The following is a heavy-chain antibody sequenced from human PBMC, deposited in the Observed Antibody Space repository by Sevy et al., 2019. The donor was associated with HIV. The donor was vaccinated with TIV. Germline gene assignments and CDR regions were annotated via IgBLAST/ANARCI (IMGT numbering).Heavy chain of an antibody. J-gene: IGHJ4*03. CDR2: VRDRGYGGTT. V-gene: IGHV3-49*03. CDR3: TREAVTMGRGIYIVFDL. Sequence: GGSLRLSCTASGFSLGDYCVSWFRQAPGKGLEWVGAVRDRGYGGTTEYAASVKGRFTISRDDSINIAYLQMDSLNTEDTAVYYCTREAVTMGRGIYIVFDLWGQRTLVTVSS. CDR1: GFSLGDYC. D-gene: IGHD3-10*01.